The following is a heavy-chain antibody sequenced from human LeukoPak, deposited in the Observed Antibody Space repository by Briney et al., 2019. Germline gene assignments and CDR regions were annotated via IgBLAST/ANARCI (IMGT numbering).Heavy chain of an antibody. CDR2: IYPGDSDT. Sequence: GESLKIPCKGSGYSFTSYWIGWVRQMPGKGLEWMGIIYPGDSDTRYSPSFQGQVTISADKSISTAYLQWSSLKASDTAMYYCASLGYCSGGSCYADYWGQGTLVTVSS. CDR3: ASLGYCSGGSCYADY. D-gene: IGHD2-15*01. V-gene: IGHV5-51*01. J-gene: IGHJ4*02. CDR1: GYSFTSYW.